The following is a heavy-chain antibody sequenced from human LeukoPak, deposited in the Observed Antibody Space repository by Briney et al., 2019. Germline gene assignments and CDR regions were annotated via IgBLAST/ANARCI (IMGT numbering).Heavy chain of an antibody. CDR1: GGSISSYY. CDR2: IYYSGST. CDR3: ARGGIVVVPAAPPNWFDP. V-gene: IGHV4-59*12. D-gene: IGHD2-2*01. Sequence: KPSETLSLTCTVSGGSISSYYWSWIRQPPGKGLEWIGYIYYSGSTNYNPSLKSRVTISVDTSKNQFSLKLSSVTAADTAVYYCARGGIVVVPAAPPNWFDPWGQGTLVTVSS. J-gene: IGHJ5*02.